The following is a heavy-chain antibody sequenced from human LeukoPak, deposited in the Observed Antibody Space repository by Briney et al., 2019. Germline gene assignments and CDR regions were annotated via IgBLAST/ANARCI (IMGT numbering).Heavy chain of an antibody. Sequence: ASVKVSCKASGYTFTGYYMHWVRQAHGQGLEWMGWINPNSGGTNYAQKFQGRVTVTRDTSISTAYMELSRLRSDDTAVYYCAMGGGRTAHFDYWFPGTLVTVSS. D-gene: IGHD3-16*01. CDR2: INPNSGGT. J-gene: IGHJ4*02. V-gene: IGHV1-2*02. CDR3: AMGGGRTAHFDY. CDR1: GYTFTGYY.